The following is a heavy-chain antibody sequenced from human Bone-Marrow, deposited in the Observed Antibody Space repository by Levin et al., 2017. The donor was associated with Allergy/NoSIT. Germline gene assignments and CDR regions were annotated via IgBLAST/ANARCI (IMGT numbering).Heavy chain of an antibody. D-gene: IGHD6-19*01. CDR1: GFTFSSYA. J-gene: IGHJ4*02. Sequence: GGSLRLSCAASGFTFSSYAMHWVRQAPGKGLEWVAVISYDGSNKYYADSVKGRFTISRDNSKNTLYLQMNSLRAEDTAVYYCAREPQQQWLARFDYWGQGTLVTVSS. CDR3: AREPQQQWLARFDY. V-gene: IGHV3-30-3*01. CDR2: ISYDGSNK.